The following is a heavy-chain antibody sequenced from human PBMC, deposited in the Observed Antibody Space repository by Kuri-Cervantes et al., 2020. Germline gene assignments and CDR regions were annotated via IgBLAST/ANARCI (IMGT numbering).Heavy chain of an antibody. D-gene: IGHD3-3*01. Sequence: SVKVSCKASGYTFTSYDINWVRQATGQGLEWMGGIIPIFGTANYAQKFQGRVTMTRDTSTSTVYMELSSLRSEDTAVYYCARVKPYHYDSGEYYYYYMDVWGKGTTVTVSS. CDR2: IIPIFGTA. CDR1: GYTFTSYD. J-gene: IGHJ6*03. CDR3: ARVKPYHYDSGEYYYYYMDV. V-gene: IGHV1-69*05.